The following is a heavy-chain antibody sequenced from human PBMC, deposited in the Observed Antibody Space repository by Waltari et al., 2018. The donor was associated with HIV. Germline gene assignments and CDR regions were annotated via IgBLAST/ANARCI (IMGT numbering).Heavy chain of an antibody. CDR1: GYTFTSYA. CDR2: INAGNGNT. J-gene: IGHJ4*02. V-gene: IGHV1-3*01. Sequence: QVQLVQSGAEVKKPGASVKVSCKASGYTFTSYAMHWVRQAPGQRLEWMGWINAGNGNTKYSQKFQGRVTITRDTSASTAYMELSSLRSEDTAVYYCARDRAKYSSSWYYFDYWGQGTLVTVSS. CDR3: ARDRAKYSSSWYYFDY. D-gene: IGHD6-13*01.